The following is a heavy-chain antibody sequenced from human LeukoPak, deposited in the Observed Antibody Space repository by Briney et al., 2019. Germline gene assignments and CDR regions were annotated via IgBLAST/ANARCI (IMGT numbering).Heavy chain of an antibody. V-gene: IGHV4-34*01. CDR1: GGSFSGYY. D-gene: IGHD4-17*01. CDR2: INHSGST. Sequence: PSETLSLTCAVYGGSFSGYYCSWIRQPPGKGLEWIGEINHSGSTNYNPSLKSRVTISVDTSKNQFSLKLSSVTAADTAVYYCARVGYGDYSWFDPWGQGTLVTVSS. CDR3: ARVGYGDYSWFDP. J-gene: IGHJ5*02.